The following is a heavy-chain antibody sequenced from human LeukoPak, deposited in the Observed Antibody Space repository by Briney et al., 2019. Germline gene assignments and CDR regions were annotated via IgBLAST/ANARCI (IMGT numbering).Heavy chain of an antibody. J-gene: IGHJ4*02. CDR2: IWYDGSNK. V-gene: IGHV3-33*01. CDR3: ARDPQWELRGYFDY. CDR1: GFTFSSYG. D-gene: IGHD1-26*01. Sequence: GGSLRLSCAASGFTFSSYGMPWVRQAPGKGLEWVAVIWYDGSNKYYADSVKGRFTISRDNSKNTLYLRMNSLRAEDTAVYYCARDPQWELRGYFDYWGQGTLVTVSS.